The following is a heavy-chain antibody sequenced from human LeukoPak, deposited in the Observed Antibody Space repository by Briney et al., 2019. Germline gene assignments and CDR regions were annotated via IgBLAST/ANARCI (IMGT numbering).Heavy chain of an antibody. CDR3: ARICGEDGRMA. CDR2: IDWDDDK. CDR1: GFSLRTSGMC. D-gene: IGHD3-10*01. Sequence: SGPSLLNPPPPLTLTFTFSGFSLRTSGMCVTWIRHPPGKALEWLTHIDWDDDKYYTTSLKTRLTISKDTSKNQVVLTMTNMDAVDTATYYCARICGEDGRMAWGQGTLVTVSS. J-gene: IGHJ5*02. V-gene: IGHV2-70*01.